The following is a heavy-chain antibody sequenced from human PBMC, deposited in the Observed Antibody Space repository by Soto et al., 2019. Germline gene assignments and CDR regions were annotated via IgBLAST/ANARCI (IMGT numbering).Heavy chain of an antibody. V-gene: IGHV4-59*01. CDR2: IYYSGST. CDR1: GGSISSYY. D-gene: IGHD6-13*01. Sequence: SETLSLTCTVSGGSISSYYWSWIRQPPGKGLEWIGYIYYSGSTNYNPSLKSRVTISVDTSKNQFSLKLSSVTAADTAVYYCARDGGSSSWYSPDYYYYYGMDVWGQGTTVTVSS. CDR3: ARDGGSSSWYSPDYYYYYGMDV. J-gene: IGHJ6*02.